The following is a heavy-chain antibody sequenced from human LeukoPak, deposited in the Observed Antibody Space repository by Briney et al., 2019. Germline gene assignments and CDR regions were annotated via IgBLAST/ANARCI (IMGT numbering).Heavy chain of an antibody. Sequence: GGTLRLSCAASGFTFSSYDLSWVRQVPGKGLEWVSSVRASGSNTFYADSVKGRFTISRDNAKNSLYLQMNSLRAEDTAVYYCARDGSGSYYPYYYYYMDVWGKGTTVTISS. V-gene: IGHV3-21*01. CDR3: ARDGSGSYYPYYYYYMDV. D-gene: IGHD3-10*01. J-gene: IGHJ6*03. CDR2: VRASGSNT. CDR1: GFTFSSYD.